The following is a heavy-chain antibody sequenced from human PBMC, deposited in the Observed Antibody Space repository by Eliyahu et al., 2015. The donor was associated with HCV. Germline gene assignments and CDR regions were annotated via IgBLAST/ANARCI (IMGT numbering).Heavy chain of an antibody. CDR1: GYTFTDFS. J-gene: IGHJ4*02. CDR3: ARERDDFGHGDGFDH. D-gene: IGHD4-17*01. Sequence: QVQLVQSGAEVKKPGTSVKVSCEASGYTFTDFSLHWVRQAPGQGLEWMGWINPTSGGTNXEQKFQDRVTMNSXTSTTTAYMEMTRVTYDDTAVYFCARERDDFGHGDGFDHWGQGTLVTVSS. V-gene: IGHV1-2*02. CDR2: INPTSGGT.